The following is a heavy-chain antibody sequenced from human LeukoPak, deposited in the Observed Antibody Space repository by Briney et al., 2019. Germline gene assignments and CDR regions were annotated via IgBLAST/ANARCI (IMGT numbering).Heavy chain of an antibody. V-gene: IGHV3-21*04. D-gene: IGHD3-22*01. J-gene: IGHJ4*02. CDR3: AKDRPNYYGSNGHYYRRDGDY. CDR1: GFTFTTYS. CDR2: ISGSSRYI. Sequence: PGGSLRLSCAASGFTFTTYSMNWVRQAPGKGLEWVSTISGSSRYIYFADSVRGRFTISRDNAKNSLYLQMNSLRVEDTAVYFCAKDRPNYYGSNGHYYRRDGDYWGQGTLVTVSS.